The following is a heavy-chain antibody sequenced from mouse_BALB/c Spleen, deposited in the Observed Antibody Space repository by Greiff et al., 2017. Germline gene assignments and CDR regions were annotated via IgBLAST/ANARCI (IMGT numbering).Heavy chain of an antibody. V-gene: IGHV2-5-1*01. CDR2: IWRGGST. CDR1: GFSLTSYG. Sequence: QVQLQQSGPSLVQPSQSLSITCTVSGFSLTSYGVHWVRQSPGKGLEWLGVIWRGGSTDYNAAFMSRLSITKDNSKSQVFFKMNSLQADDTAIYYCAKNWDGYYYAMDYWGQGTSVTVSS. D-gene: IGHD2-3*01. J-gene: IGHJ4*01. CDR3: AKNWDGYYYAMDY.